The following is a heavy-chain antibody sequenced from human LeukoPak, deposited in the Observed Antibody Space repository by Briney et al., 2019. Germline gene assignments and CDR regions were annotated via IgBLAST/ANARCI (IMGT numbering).Heavy chain of an antibody. D-gene: IGHD2-15*01. V-gene: IGHV3-23*01. J-gene: IGHJ4*02. CDR2: ISGSGGST. CDR1: GFTFSSYA. Sequence: GGSLRLSCAASGFTFSSYAMSWVRQAPGKGLGWVSAISGSGGSTYYADSVKGRFTISRDNSKNTLYLQMNSLRAEDTAVYYCAKDEGYCSGGSCYRPVNYFDYWGQGTLVTVSS. CDR3: AKDEGYCSGGSCYRPVNYFDY.